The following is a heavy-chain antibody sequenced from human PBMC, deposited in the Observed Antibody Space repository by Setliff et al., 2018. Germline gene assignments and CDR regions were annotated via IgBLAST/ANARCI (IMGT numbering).Heavy chain of an antibody. D-gene: IGHD5-18*01. CDR2: MNSGGSST. J-gene: IGHJ4*02. V-gene: IGHV3-23*01. CDR3: AKYSSVPGSRFFDY. CDR1: GFTFSSSS. Sequence: GGSLRLSCAASGFTFSSSSMTWVRQAPGKGLEWVSAMNSGGSSTYCADSVKGRFTISRDNSKNTHYLQKNCLRAADTAISSCAKYSSVPGSRFFDYWGQGALVTVSS.